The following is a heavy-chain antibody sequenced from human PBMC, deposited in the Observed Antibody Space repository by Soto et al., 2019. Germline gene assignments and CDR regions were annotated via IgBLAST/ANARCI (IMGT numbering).Heavy chain of an antibody. J-gene: IGHJ6*02. D-gene: IGHD3-10*01. V-gene: IGHV1-69*01. CDR2: IIPNFDTP. CDR1: GGSFNNYA. Sequence: QVHLVQSGAEVKKPGSSVKVSCNTSGGSFNNYAVSWVRQAPGQGLEWMGGIIPNFDTPNYAQKFQDRVTISADESTSTVYMELRSLRSNDTAVYYCAVAMVREILIFESSGMHVWGQGTTVIVSS. CDR3: AVAMVREILIFESSGMHV.